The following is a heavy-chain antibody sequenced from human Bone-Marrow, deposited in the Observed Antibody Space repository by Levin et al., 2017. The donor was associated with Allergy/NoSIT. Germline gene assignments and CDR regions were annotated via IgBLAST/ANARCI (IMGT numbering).Heavy chain of an antibody. CDR1: GASISSGNYY. CDR2: IYHSGST. J-gene: IGHJ5*02. CDR3: VRGQRYYDWFEGPSWFDP. D-gene: IGHD3-9*01. V-gene: IGHV4-31*03. Sequence: SETLSLTCSVSGASISSGNYYWTWVRQHPGTGLEWIGYIYHSGSTYYNPSLKSRVSISVDMSKNQFSLNLTSVTAADTAIYYCVRGQRYYDWFEGPSWFDPWGQGALVTVSS.